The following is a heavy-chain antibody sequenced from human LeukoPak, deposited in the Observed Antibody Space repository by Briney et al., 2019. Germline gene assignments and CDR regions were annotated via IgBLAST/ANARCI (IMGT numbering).Heavy chain of an antibody. J-gene: IGHJ4*02. D-gene: IGHD5-24*01. Sequence: SGGSLRLSCAASGFTFSSYAMHWVRQAPGKGLEWVAVISYDGSNKYYADSVKGRFTISRDNSKNPLYLQMNSLRAEDTAVYYCARRSSRDGYKESLDYWGQGTLVTVSS. V-gene: IGHV3-30*04. CDR3: ARRSSRDGYKESLDY. CDR1: GFTFSSYA. CDR2: ISYDGSNK.